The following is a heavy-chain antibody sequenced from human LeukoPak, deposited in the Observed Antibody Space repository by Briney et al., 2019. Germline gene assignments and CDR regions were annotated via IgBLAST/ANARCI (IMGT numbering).Heavy chain of an antibody. J-gene: IGHJ5*02. CDR1: GFTFSSYW. D-gene: IGHD2-2*01. V-gene: IGHV3-7*05. Sequence: GGSLRLSYEASGFTFSSYWMSWVRQAPGKGLEWVANVKLDGSETYYVDSVKGRFTISRDNAKNSLYLQMNSLRAEDTAVYYCARGVGWFDPWGQGTLVTVSS. CDR3: ARGVGWFDP. CDR2: VKLDGSET.